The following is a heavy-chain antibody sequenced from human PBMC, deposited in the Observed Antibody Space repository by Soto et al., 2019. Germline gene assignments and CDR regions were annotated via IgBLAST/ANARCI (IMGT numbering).Heavy chain of an antibody. CDR1: GGSISSYY. J-gene: IGHJ5*02. CDR2: IYYSGST. CDR3: ASGKYSSTWYGWDWLDP. Sequence: PSETLSLTCTVSGGSISSYYWSWIRQPPGKGLEWIGDIYYSGSTNYNPSLKSRVTMSVDTSKNQFSLKLSSVTAADTAMYYCASGKYSSTWYGWDWLDPWGQGTLVTVSS. V-gene: IGHV4-59*01. D-gene: IGHD6-13*01.